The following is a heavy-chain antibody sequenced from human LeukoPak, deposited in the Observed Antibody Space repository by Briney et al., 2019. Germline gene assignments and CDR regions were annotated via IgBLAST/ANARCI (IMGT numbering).Heavy chain of an antibody. V-gene: IGHV1-69*13. CDR3: ARDRGHCDTARCYINWFDP. CDR1: GGALGSYS. J-gene: IGHJ5*02. D-gene: IGHD5-18*01. Sequence: ASVKVSCKTSGGALGSYSISWVRQAPGQGLEWMGGIVPTFETANYAQKFQDRLTITADESTDTVYMELSSLTSEDTAVYYCARDRGHCDTARCYINWFDPWGQGTLVTVSP. CDR2: IVPTFETA.